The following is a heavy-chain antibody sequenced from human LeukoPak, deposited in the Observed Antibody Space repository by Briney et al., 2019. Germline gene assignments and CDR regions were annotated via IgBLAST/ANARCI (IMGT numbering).Heavy chain of an antibody. D-gene: IGHD2-2*01. J-gene: IGHJ5*02. Sequence: PSETLSLTCTVFGGSLSGNYCNWIRQSPGKGLEWIGEINHSGSTNYNPSLKSRVTMSVHTSRNQFSLKLSSVTAADTAVYYCARGGRGVSAARRFKPGDWFDPWGQGTLVTVSS. V-gene: IGHV4-34*01. CDR3: ARGGRGVSAARRFKPGDWFDP. CDR1: GGSLSGNY. CDR2: INHSGST.